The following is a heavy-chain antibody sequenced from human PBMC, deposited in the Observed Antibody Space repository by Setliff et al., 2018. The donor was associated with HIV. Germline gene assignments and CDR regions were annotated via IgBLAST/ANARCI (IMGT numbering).Heavy chain of an antibody. CDR2: IYYSGST. CDR1: DYSISSGSY. V-gene: IGHV4-38-2*01. D-gene: IGHD6-13*01. CDR3: ARGRYRSRWYASDHYYIDV. Sequence: PSETLSLTCAVSDYSISSGSYWGWIRQPPGKGLEWIGSIYYSGSTYYHPSLKSRVTISVDTSKNQFSLKLSSVTAADTAVYYCARGRYRSRWYASDHYYIDVWGKGTTVTVSS. J-gene: IGHJ6*03.